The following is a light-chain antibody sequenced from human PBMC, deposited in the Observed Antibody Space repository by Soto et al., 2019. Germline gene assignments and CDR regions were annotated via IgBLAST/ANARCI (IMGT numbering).Light chain of an antibody. V-gene: IGKV1-5*03. CDR1: QSISTW. CDR2: TAS. CDR3: LQYNSRARYT. Sequence: DIQMTQSPSTLSASVGDRVTITCRASQSISTWLAWYQQKPGKAPKLLIYTASSLESGVPSRFIGNGSGTEFTLTISSLHSSPFAIYPCLQYNSRARYTFGQGTNLEIK. J-gene: IGKJ2*01.